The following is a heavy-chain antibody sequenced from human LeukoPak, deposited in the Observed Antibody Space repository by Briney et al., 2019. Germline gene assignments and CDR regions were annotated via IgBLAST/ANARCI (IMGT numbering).Heavy chain of an antibody. J-gene: IGHJ4*02. V-gene: IGHV4-38-2*02. CDR2: IYHSGST. CDR1: DYSISSGYY. CDR3: ARDLSPYSSSWYYYFDY. Sequence: SETLSLTCTVSDYSISSGYYWGWIRQPPGKGLEWIGSIYHSGSTYYNPSLKSRVTISVDTSKNQFSLKLSSVTAADTAVYYCARDLSPYSSSWYYYFDYWGQGTLVTVSS. D-gene: IGHD6-13*01.